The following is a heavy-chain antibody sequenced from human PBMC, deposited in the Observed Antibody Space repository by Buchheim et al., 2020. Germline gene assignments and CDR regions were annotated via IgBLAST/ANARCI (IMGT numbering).Heavy chain of an antibody. CDR2: IYYSGST. V-gene: IGHV4-59*01. CDR3: ARVGWTIRGYYFDY. CDR1: DGSISSYY. D-gene: IGHD2-15*01. J-gene: IGHJ4*02. Sequence: QVQLQESGPGLMKPSETLSLTCFVSDGSISSYYWSWIRQPPGKGLEWIGYIYYSGSTNYNPSLKSRLNISVDTSKNQVSLELRSVTAADTAVYYCARVGWTIRGYYFDYWGQGTL.